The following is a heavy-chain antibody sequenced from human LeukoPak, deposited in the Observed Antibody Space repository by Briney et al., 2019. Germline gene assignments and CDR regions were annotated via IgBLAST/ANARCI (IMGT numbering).Heavy chain of an antibody. CDR1: GGSFSGYY. Sequence: SETLSLTCAVYGGSFSGYYWSWIRQPPGKGLEWIGEINHSGSTNYNPSLKSRVTISVDMSKNQFSLKLSSVTAADTAVYYCARQCSSTSCYPDAFDIWGQGTMVTVSS. J-gene: IGHJ3*02. CDR3: ARQCSSTSCYPDAFDI. CDR2: INHSGST. V-gene: IGHV4-34*01. D-gene: IGHD2-2*01.